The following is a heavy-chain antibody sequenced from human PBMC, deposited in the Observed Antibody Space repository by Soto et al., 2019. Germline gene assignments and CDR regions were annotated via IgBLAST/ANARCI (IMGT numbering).Heavy chain of an antibody. J-gene: IGHJ3*02. CDR3: AGDVAERCDQHLDAFDI. CDR1: GYTFTSYG. D-gene: IGHD5-12*01. V-gene: IGHV1-18*01. CDR2: ISAYNGNT. Sequence: QVQLVQSGAEVKKPGASVKVSCKASGYTFTSYGISWVRQAPGQGLEWMGWISAYNGNTNYPQKLQGRVTMTTDTFPTRSYSGRTGISSDDTAVYYGAGDVAERCDQHLDAFDIWGQGTMVTVS.